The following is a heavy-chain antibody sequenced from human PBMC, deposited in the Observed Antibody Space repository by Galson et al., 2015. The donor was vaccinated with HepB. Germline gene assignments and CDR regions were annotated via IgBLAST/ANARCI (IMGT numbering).Heavy chain of an antibody. J-gene: IGHJ3*02. CDR2: IYSGGSP. CDR1: GFTVSSNY. V-gene: IGHV3-66*01. CDR3: VCSSGYYYENRGAFDI. Sequence: SLRLSCAASGFTVSSNYMSWVRQAPAKGLEWVSVIYSGGSPYYADSVKGRFTISSDNSKNTLYLQMNSLRAEDTAVYYCVCSSGYYYENRGAFDIWVQGTMVTVSS. D-gene: IGHD3-22*01.